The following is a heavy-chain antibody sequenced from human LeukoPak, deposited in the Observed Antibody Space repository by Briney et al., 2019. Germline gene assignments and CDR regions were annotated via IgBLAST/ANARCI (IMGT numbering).Heavy chain of an antibody. Sequence: SETLSLTCTVSGGSVSSATYYWAWIRQPPGKGLEWTGSIYYSGSTYYNPSLKSPVTISVDTSKNQFSLKLSSVTAADTAVYHCARHGHHGNYDFWGQGTLVTVSS. V-gene: IGHV4-39*01. CDR2: IYYSGST. J-gene: IGHJ4*02. CDR3: ARHGHHGNYDF. CDR1: GGSVSSATYY. D-gene: IGHD4-11*01.